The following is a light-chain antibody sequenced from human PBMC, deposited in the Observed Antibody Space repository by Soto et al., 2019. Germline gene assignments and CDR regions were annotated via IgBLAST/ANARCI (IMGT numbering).Light chain of an antibody. J-gene: IGLJ2*01. CDR1: SSDVGGYNY. V-gene: IGLV2-14*01. CDR3: SSYTSSSTLV. Sequence: QSALPQPASVSGSPEQSISISCTGTSSDVGGYNYVSWYQQHPRKAPKLMIYDVSNRPSGVSKRFSGYKSGNTASLTISGPQAEDEADYYCSSYTSSSTLVFGGGSKLTVL. CDR2: DVS.